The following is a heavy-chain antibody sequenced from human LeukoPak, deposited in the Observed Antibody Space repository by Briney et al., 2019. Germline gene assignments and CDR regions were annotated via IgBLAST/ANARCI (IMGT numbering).Heavy chain of an antibody. D-gene: IGHD2-15*01. V-gene: IGHV4-39*07. CDR2: IYYDGST. Sequence: SETLSLTCTVSGGSISSTSCYWGWIRQPPGRGLEWIASIYYDGSTYYNPSLKSRVTISVDTSKNQFSLKLSSVTAADTAVYYCARGGKAAVRFDLWGRGTLVTVSS. CDR1: GGSISSTSCY. CDR3: ARGGKAAVRFDL. J-gene: IGHJ2*01.